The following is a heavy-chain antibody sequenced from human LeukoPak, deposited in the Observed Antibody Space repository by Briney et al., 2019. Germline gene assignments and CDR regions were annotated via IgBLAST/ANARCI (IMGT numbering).Heavy chain of an antibody. CDR3: ARDQYATPPGGYYYYGMDV. Sequence: GGSLRLSCAASGFTFSDYYMSWIRQAPGKGLEWVSYTSSSGSTIYYADSVKGRFTISRDNAKNSLYLQMNSLRAEDTAVYYCARDQYATPPGGYYYYGMDVWGQGTTVTVSS. J-gene: IGHJ6*02. CDR2: TSSSGSTI. D-gene: IGHD2-8*01. CDR1: GFTFSDYY. V-gene: IGHV3-11*01.